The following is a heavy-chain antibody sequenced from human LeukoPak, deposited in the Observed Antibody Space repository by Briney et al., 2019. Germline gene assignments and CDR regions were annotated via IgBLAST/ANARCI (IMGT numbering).Heavy chain of an antibody. Sequence: SETLSLTCTVSGGXISTYYCSWIRQPPGKGLECIGYIYYSGSTNYNPSLKSRVTISVDTSKNQFSLKLTSVTAADTAVYYCARVSQAGTTGYWFDPWGQGTLVSVCS. V-gene: IGHV4-59*01. CDR1: GGXISTYY. CDR2: IYYSGST. CDR3: ARVSQAGTTGYWFDP. J-gene: IGHJ5*02. D-gene: IGHD1-1*01.